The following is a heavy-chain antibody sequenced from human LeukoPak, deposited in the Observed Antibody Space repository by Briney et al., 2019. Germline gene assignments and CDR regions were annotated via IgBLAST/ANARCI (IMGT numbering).Heavy chain of an antibody. Sequence: SETLSLTCTVSGYSISSGYYWGWIRQPPGKGLEWIGSIYHSGSTYYNPSLKSRVTISVDTSKNQFSLKLSSVTAADTAVYYCARRDYDILTGYYIPVWFDPWGQGTLVTVSS. CDR3: ARRDYDILTGYYIPVWFDP. CDR1: GYSISSGYY. J-gene: IGHJ5*02. D-gene: IGHD3-9*01. V-gene: IGHV4-38-2*02. CDR2: IYHSGST.